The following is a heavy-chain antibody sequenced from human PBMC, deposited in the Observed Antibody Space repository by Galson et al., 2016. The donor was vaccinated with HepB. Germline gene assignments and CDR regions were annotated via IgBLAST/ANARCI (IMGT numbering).Heavy chain of an antibody. CDR3: ASHCGGDCYNNLADAFDI. D-gene: IGHD2-21*01. V-gene: IGHV4-39*01. CDR1: SGSISSSRYY. Sequence: SETLSLTCTVSSGSISSSRYYWGWIRQPPGKGLEWIGSVYYSGTAYYDPSLKSRVSISVDTPKNQFSLRLSSVTAADTAVYYCASHCGGDCYNNLADAFDIWGRGTMVTVSS. CDR2: VYYSGTA. J-gene: IGHJ3*02.